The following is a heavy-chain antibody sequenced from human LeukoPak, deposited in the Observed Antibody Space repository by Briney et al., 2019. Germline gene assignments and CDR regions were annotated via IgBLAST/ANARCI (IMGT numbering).Heavy chain of an antibody. Sequence: SETLSLTCAVYGGSFSGYYWSWIRQPPGKGLEWIGEINHSGSTDYNPSLKSRVTISVDTSKNQFSLKLSSVTAADTAVYYCARSLRPRYYGMDVWGQGTTVTVSS. D-gene: IGHD3-16*01. J-gene: IGHJ6*02. V-gene: IGHV4-34*01. CDR1: GGSFSGYY. CDR2: INHSGST. CDR3: ARSLRPRYYGMDV.